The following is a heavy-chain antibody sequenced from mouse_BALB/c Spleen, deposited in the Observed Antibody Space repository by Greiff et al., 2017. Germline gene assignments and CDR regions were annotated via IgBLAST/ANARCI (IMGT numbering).Heavy chain of an antibody. CDR3: TTYRTAWFAY. Sequence: QVQLKQSGAELVKPGASVKLSCKASGYTFTSYYMYWVKQRPGQGLEWIGEINPSNGGTNFNEKFKSKATLTVDKSSSTAYMQLSSLTSEDSAVYYCTTYRTAWFAYWGQGTLVTVSA. CDR1: GYTFTSYY. J-gene: IGHJ3*01. D-gene: IGHD2-14*01. V-gene: IGHV1S81*02. CDR2: INPSNGGT.